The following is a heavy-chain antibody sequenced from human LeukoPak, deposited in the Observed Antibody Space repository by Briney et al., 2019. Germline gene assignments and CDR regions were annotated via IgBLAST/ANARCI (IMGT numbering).Heavy chain of an antibody. Sequence: GESLKISCKGSGYSFTSYWIGWVRQMPGKGLEWMGIIYPGDSDTRYSPSFQGQVTISADKSISTAYLQWSSLKASDTAMYYCARHGISSGYYRYYYYGMDVWGQGTLVTVSS. CDR3: ARHGISSGYYRYYYYGMDV. CDR2: IYPGDSDT. CDR1: GYSFTSYW. V-gene: IGHV5-51*01. D-gene: IGHD3-22*01. J-gene: IGHJ6*02.